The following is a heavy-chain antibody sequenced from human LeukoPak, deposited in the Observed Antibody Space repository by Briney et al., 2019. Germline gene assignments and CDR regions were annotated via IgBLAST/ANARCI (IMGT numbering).Heavy chain of an antibody. CDR3: ATGQQWLVRWFDP. CDR1: AYTLTELS. Sequence: ASVKVSCKVSAYTLTELSMHWVRHAPGKGLEWMGGFHPEDGETIYAQKFQGRVTMTEDTSTHTAYMELSSLRSEDTAVYYCATGQQWLVRWFDPWGQGTLVTVSS. D-gene: IGHD6-19*01. V-gene: IGHV1-24*01. J-gene: IGHJ5*02. CDR2: FHPEDGET.